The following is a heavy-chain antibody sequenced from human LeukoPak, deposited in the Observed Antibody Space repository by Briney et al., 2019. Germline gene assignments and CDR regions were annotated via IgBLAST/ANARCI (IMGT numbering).Heavy chain of an antibody. CDR2: INPNSGGT. D-gene: IGHD6-13*01. Sequence: ASVKVSCKASGYTFTGYYMHWVRQAPGQGLEWMGWINPNSGGTNYAQKFQGRVTMTRDTSISTAYMEPSRLRSDDTAVYYCARDLGGSSSWSNFDYWGQGTLVTVSS. CDR3: ARDLGGSSSWSNFDY. V-gene: IGHV1-2*02. J-gene: IGHJ4*02. CDR1: GYTFTGYY.